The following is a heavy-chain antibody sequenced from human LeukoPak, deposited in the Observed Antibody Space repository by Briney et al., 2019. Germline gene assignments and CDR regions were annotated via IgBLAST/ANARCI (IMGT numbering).Heavy chain of an antibody. V-gene: IGHV4-31*03. Sequence: SETLSLTCTVSGGSISSGGYYWSWIRQHPGKGLEWIGYIYYSGSTYYNPSLKSRVTISVDRSKNQFSLKLSSVTAADTAVYYCARGQRAAHGLYYGMDVWGQGTTVTVSS. CDR3: ARGQRAAHGLYYGMDV. CDR1: GGSISSGGYY. D-gene: IGHD6-6*01. CDR2: IYYSGST. J-gene: IGHJ6*02.